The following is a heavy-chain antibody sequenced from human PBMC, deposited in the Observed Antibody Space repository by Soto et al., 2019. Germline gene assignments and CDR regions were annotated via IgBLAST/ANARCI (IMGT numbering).Heavy chain of an antibody. CDR2: IIPMFGTT. D-gene: IGHD6-13*01. V-gene: IGHV1-69*01. CDR1: GGTFSRYA. CDR3: ARASIHGSSWYFWFDP. Sequence: QVQLVQSGAEVRKPGSSVKVSCKASGGTFSRYAINWVRQAPGHGLEWMRGIIPMFGTTNYAQKFKGRVTITADESTSTVYMELNTLRSEDAAVYYCARASIHGSSWYFWFDPWGQGTLVTVSS. J-gene: IGHJ5*01.